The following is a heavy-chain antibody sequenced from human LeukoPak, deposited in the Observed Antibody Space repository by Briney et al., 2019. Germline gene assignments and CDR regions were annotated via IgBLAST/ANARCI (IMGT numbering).Heavy chain of an antibody. CDR2: ICYSGST. CDR3: ARVVGATAVGY. CDR1: GGSISSSSYY. D-gene: IGHD1-26*01. J-gene: IGHJ4*02. V-gene: IGHV4-39*07. Sequence: SETLSLTCTVSGGSISSSSYYWGWIRQPPGKGLEWIGSICYSGSTYYNPSLKSRVTISVDTSKNQFSLKLSSVTAADTAVYYCARVVGATAVGYWGQGTLVTVSS.